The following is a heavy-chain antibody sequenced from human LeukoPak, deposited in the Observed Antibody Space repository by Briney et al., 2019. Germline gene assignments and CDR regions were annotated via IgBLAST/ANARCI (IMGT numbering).Heavy chain of an antibody. CDR3: ARGLWGAFDI. J-gene: IGHJ3*02. D-gene: IGHD5-18*01. CDR1: GFTFSSYA. Sequence: GGSLRLSCAASGFTFSSYAMSWVRQAPGKGLEWVSSISSSSSYIYYADSVKGRFTISRDNAKNSLYLQMNSLRAEDTAVYYCARGLWGAFDIWGQGTMVTVSS. V-gene: IGHV3-21*01. CDR2: ISSSSSYI.